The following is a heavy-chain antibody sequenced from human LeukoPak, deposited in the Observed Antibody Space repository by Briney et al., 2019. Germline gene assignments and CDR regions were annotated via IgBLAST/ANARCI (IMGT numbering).Heavy chain of an antibody. CDR2: IYYSGST. CDR1: GGSISSSSYY. J-gene: IGHJ4*02. D-gene: IGHD3-16*01. CDR3: ASGDVSGSYLVY. Sequence: PSETLSLTCTVSGGSISSSSYYWGWIRQRPAKGLEWIGSIYYSGSTYYNPSLKSRVTISVDTSKNQFSLKLSSVTATDTAVYYCASGDVSGSYLVYWGQGTLVTVSS. V-gene: IGHV4-39*01.